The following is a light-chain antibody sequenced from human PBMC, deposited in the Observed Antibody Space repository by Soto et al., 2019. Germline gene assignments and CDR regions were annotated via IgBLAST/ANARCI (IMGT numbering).Light chain of an antibody. CDR3: AAWDDSLNGPV. J-gene: IGLJ2*01. V-gene: IGLV1-44*01. CDR1: SSNIGINT. Sequence: QSVLTQPPSASGTPGQRVTISCSGSSSNIGINTVNWYQQLPGTAPKLLIYSNNQLPSGVPDRFSGSKSGTSASLAISGLQSEDEADYYCAAWDDSLNGPVFGGGTTLTV. CDR2: SNN.